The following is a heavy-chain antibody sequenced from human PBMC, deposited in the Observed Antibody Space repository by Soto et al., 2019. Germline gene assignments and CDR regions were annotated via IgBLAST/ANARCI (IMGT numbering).Heavy chain of an antibody. CDR3: ARGETGDSDYSYCGRDV. CDR2: LLPIFGTT. D-gene: IGHD7-27*01. Sequence: QVQLVQSGAEVKRPGASVNVSCQASGGTVNIYNINGGRQATGQGLEWMGGLLPIFGTTNYAQRSRGRLTIIADDTASTAYMELSSLGSADTAVDYCARGETGDSDYSYCGRDVWGQGTAVTV. J-gene: IGHJ6*02. CDR1: GGTVNIYN. V-gene: IGHV1-69*01.